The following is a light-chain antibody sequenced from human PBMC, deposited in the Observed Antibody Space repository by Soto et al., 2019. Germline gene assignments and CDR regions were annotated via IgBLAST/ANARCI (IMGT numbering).Light chain of an antibody. CDR1: SSDVGAYDY. V-gene: IGLV2-14*03. CDR2: DVS. Sequence: QSVLTQPASVSGSPGQSVTISCTGTSSDVGAYDYVSWYQQHPGKAPKLMIYDVSHRPSGVSDRFSGSKSGYTASLTISGLQAEDEADYYCNSYASSATWVFGGGTKLTVL. J-gene: IGLJ3*02. CDR3: NSYASSATWV.